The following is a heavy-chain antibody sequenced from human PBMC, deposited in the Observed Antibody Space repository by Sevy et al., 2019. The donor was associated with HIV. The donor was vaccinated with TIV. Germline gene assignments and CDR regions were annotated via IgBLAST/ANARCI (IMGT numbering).Heavy chain of an antibody. CDR3: ARDMSTTVAFDI. CDR2: ISSDGTNT. V-gene: IGHV3-74*01. Sequence: GGSLRLSCRGSGFTFSNYWMHWVRRAPGKGLVWVSRISSDGTNTIYADSVKGRFTLSRDNAKNTLYLHMNSLTAEDTAMYYCARDMSTTVAFDIWGHGTMVTVSS. D-gene: IGHD4-17*01. J-gene: IGHJ3*02. CDR1: GFTFSNYW.